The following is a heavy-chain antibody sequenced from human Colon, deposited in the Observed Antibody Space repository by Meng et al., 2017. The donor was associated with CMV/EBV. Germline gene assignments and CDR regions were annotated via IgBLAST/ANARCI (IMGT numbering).Heavy chain of an antibody. CDR3: ATDFGWYRRIY. Sequence: GGSLRLSCVVSGFSLSDYWVTWVRQRPGKGLGLVANMSPAANEYSYGDSVADRFTMSRDNAKDSLYLDMTVERADDTAVYLCATDFGWYRRIYWGQGTLVTVSS. J-gene: IGHJ4*01. D-gene: IGHD6-19*01. CDR2: MSPAANEY. CDR1: GFSLSDYW. V-gene: IGHV3-7*03.